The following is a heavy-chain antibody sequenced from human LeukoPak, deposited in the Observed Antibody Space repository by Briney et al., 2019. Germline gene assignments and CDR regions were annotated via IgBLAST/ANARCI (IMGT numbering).Heavy chain of an antibody. D-gene: IGHD3-10*01. CDR1: GGSISSYY. V-gene: IGHV4-59*01. CDR3: ARGVSFYGSIYPDY. Sequence: SETLSLTCTVSGGSISSYYWSWIRQPPGKGLEWIGYIYYSGSTNYNPSLKSRVTISVDTSKNQFSLKLSSVTAADTAVYYCARGVSFYGSIYPDYWGQGTLVTVSS. CDR2: IYYSGST. J-gene: IGHJ4*02.